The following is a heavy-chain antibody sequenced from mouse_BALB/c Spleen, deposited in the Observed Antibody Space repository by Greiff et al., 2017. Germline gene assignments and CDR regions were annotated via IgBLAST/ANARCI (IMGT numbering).Heavy chain of an antibody. CDR1: GFTFSDYY. V-gene: IGHV5-4*02. CDR3: ARDQGKGDYYAMDY. D-gene: IGHD3-2*02. Sequence: DVKLVESGGGLVKPGGSLKLSCAASGFTFSDYYMYWVRQTPEKRLEWVATISDGGSYTYYPDSVKGRFTISRDNAKNNLYLQMSSLKSEDTAMYYCARDQGKGDYYAMDYWGQGTSVTFSS. CDR2: ISDGGSYT. J-gene: IGHJ4*01.